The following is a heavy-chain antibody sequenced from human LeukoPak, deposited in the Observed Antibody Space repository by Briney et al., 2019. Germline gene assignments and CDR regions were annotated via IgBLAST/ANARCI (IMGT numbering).Heavy chain of an antibody. D-gene: IGHD6-19*01. V-gene: IGHV4-59*12. CDR1: GGSISSYY. J-gene: IGHJ5*02. CDR2: ISDIGSI. Sequence: SETLSLTCTVSGGSISSYYWSWIRQPPGKGLEWIAYISDIGSINYNPSLKSRVTISLDTSKNQFSLKLSSVTAADTAVYYCARGGPRQWLARNWFDPWGQGTLVTVSS. CDR3: ARGGPRQWLARNWFDP.